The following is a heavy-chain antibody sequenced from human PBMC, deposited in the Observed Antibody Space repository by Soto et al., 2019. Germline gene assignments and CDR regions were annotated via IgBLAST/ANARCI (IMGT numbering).Heavy chain of an antibody. D-gene: IGHD5-12*01. Sequence: PGGSLRLSCAASGFTFSNAWMSWVRQAPGKGLEWVGRIKSKTDGGTTDYAAPVKGRFTISRDDSKNTLYLQMNSLKTEDTAVYYCTTRGYDYYYGMDVWFQGTTVTFSS. CDR3: TTRGYDYYYGMDV. V-gene: IGHV3-15*01. J-gene: IGHJ6*02. CDR1: GFTFSNAW. CDR2: IKSKTDGGTT.